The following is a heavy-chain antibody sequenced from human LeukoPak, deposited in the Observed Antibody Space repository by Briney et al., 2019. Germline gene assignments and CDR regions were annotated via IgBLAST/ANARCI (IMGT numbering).Heavy chain of an antibody. Sequence: GSLRLSCVVSGITLANYGMSWIRQPPGKGLEWIGYIYTSGSTNYNPSLKSRVTISVDTSKNQFSLKLSSVTAADTAVYYCARHYGDPYYYYMDVWGKGTTVTVSS. V-gene: IGHV4-4*09. CDR2: IYTSGST. CDR3: ARHYGDPYYYYMDV. D-gene: IGHD4-17*01. J-gene: IGHJ6*03. CDR1: GITLANYG.